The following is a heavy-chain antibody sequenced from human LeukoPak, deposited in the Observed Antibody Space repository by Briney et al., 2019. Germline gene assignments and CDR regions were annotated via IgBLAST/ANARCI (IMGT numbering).Heavy chain of an antibody. Sequence: KPGGSLRLSCAASGFTFSNAWMSWVRQAPGKGLEWVGRIKSKTDGGTTDYAAPAKGRFTISRDDSKNTLYLQMNSLKTEDTAVYYCTTLRRLRLWLVPSVVLNDYWGQGTLVTVSS. V-gene: IGHV3-15*01. CDR2: IKSKTDGGTT. J-gene: IGHJ4*02. CDR3: TTLRRLRLWLVPSVVLNDY. D-gene: IGHD6-19*01. CDR1: GFTFSNAW.